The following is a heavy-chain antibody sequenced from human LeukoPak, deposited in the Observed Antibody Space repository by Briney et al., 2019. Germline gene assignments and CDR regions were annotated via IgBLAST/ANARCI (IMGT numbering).Heavy chain of an antibody. J-gene: IGHJ2*01. CDR3: ARVYDFWSNYYRYYFDL. D-gene: IGHD3-3*01. Sequence: AGGSLRLSCVASGFTISNYNMNWVRQAPGKGLEWVASINVDSTYMYYADSLKGRFTISRDNAQNSLSLQMNSLTAEDTAVYYCARVYDFWSNYYRYYFDLWGRGTLVTVSS. CDR1: GFTISNYN. CDR2: INVDSTYM. V-gene: IGHV3-21*01.